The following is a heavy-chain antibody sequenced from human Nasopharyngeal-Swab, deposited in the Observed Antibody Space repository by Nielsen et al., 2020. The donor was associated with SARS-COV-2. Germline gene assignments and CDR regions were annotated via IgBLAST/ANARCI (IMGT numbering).Heavy chain of an antibody. V-gene: IGHV3-30*18. D-gene: IGHD3-10*01. CDR2: ISYDGSNK. J-gene: IGHJ5*02. CDR3: ANGAGVPNWFDP. Sequence: GGFLRLSCAASGFTFSSYGMHWVRQAPGKGLEWVAVISYDGSNKYYADSVKGRFTISRDNSKNTLYLQMNSLRAEDTAVYYCANGAGVPNWFDPWGQGTLVTVSS. CDR1: GFTFSSYG.